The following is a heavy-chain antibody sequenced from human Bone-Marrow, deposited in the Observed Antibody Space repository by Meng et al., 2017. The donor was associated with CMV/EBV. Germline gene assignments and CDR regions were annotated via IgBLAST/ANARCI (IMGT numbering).Heavy chain of an antibody. CDR3: AREALVAAGITSYGMDV. CDR1: GFTFSSYA. Sequence: GESLKISCAASGFTFSSYAMHWVRQAPGKGLEYVSAISSNGGSTYYADSVKGRFTISRDNSKNSLYLQMNSLRAEDTAVYYCAREALVAAGITSYGMDVWGQGTTVTVSS. J-gene: IGHJ6*02. D-gene: IGHD2-15*01. CDR2: ISSNGGST. V-gene: IGHV3-64*02.